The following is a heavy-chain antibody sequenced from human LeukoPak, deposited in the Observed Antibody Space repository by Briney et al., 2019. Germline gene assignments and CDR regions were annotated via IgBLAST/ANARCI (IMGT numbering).Heavy chain of an antibody. CDR2: IYPGDSDT. V-gene: IGHV5-51*01. J-gene: IGHJ4*02. CDR1: GYSFTSYW. Sequence: GESLKISCKGTGYSFTSYWIGWVRHMPGKGLEWMGIIYPGDSDTRYSPSFQGHVTISADKSISTAYLQWSSLKASDTAMYYCARHLGDTTVLIDYWGQGTLVTVSS. D-gene: IGHD3-10*01. CDR3: ARHLGDTTVLIDY.